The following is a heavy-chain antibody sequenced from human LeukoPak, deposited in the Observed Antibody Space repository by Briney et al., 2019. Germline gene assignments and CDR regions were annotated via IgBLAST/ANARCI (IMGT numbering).Heavy chain of an antibody. CDR2: ISGSGGST. CDR3: AKVDSRYGSGSRPNYFDY. V-gene: IGHV3-23*01. D-gene: IGHD3-10*01. CDR1: GFTFSSYA. J-gene: IGHJ4*02. Sequence: GGSLRLSCAASGFTFSSYAMSWVRQAPGKGLEWVSAISGSGGSTYYADSVKGRFTISRDNSKDTLYLQMNSLRAEDTAVYYCAKVDSRYGSGSRPNYFDYWGQGTLVTVSS.